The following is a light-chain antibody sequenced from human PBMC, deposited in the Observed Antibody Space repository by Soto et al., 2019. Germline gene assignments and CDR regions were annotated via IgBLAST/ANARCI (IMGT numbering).Light chain of an antibody. J-gene: IGKJ3*01. CDR3: QQYVSSLFT. CDR1: QSVSSSY. V-gene: IGKV3-20*01. Sequence: EIVLTQSPGTLSLSPGERATLSCRASQSVSSSYLAWYQQKPGQAPRLLIYAASSRATGIPDRFTGSGSGTDFTLTISRLEPEDFAVYYCQQYVSSLFTFGPGTKVDIK. CDR2: AAS.